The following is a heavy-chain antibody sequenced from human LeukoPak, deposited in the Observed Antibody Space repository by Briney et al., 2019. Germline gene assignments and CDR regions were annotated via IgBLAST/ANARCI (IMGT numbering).Heavy chain of an antibody. D-gene: IGHD4-17*01. Sequence: PGGSLRLSCAASGFTFSSYAMHWVRQAPGKGLGYVSAISSNGGSTYYANSVKGRFTISRDNSKNTLYLQMGSLRAEDMAVYYCARTYDYGDYGYYYYYMDVWGKGTTVTVSS. CDR1: GFTFSSYA. CDR3: ARTYDYGDYGYYYYYMDV. V-gene: IGHV3-64*01. CDR2: ISSNGGST. J-gene: IGHJ6*03.